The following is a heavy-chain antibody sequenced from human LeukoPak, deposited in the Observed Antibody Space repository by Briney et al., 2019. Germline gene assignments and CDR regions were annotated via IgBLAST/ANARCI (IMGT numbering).Heavy chain of an antibody. Sequence: SVKVSCKASGGTFSSYAISWVRQAPGQGLEWMGGIIPIFGTANYAQKFQGRVTITADESTSTAYMELSSLRSEDTAVYYCASWDYYDSSGYYYVLDYWGQGTLVTVPS. CDR3: ASWDYYDSSGYYYVLDY. CDR1: GGTFSSYA. D-gene: IGHD3-22*01. J-gene: IGHJ4*02. V-gene: IGHV1-69*13. CDR2: IIPIFGTA.